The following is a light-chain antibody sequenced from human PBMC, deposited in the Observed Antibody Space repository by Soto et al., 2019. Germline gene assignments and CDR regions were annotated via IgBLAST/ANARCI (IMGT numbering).Light chain of an antibody. J-gene: IGLJ2*01. CDR2: EVN. CDR3: SSYTSYSPLAV. CDR1: SADIGRYNY. V-gene: IGLV2-14*01. Sequence: QSALTQPASVSGSPGQAITISCAGTSADIGRYNYVSWYRQHPGEAPQLLIYEVNNRPSGISTRFSGYKSGNTASLTISGIQTEDEAAYYCSSYTSYSPLAVFGGGTTLTV.